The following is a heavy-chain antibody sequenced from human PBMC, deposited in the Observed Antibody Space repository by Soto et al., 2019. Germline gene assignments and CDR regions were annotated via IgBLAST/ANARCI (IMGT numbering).Heavy chain of an antibody. CDR3: ARDAGVVAVAGTYYYYCGMDV. CDR2: IKQDGSEK. V-gene: IGHV3-7*01. J-gene: IGHJ6*02. CDR1: GFTFSSYW. Sequence: GGSLRLSCAASGFTFSSYWMSWVRQAPGKGLEWVANIKQDGSEKYYVDSVKGRFTISRDNAKNSLYLQMNSLRAEDTAVYYCARDAGVVAVAGTYYYYCGMDVWGQGTTVTVSS. D-gene: IGHD6-19*01.